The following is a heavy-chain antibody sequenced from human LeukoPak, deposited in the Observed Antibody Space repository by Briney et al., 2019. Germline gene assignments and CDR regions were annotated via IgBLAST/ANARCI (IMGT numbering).Heavy chain of an antibody. CDR2: IYYTGST. J-gene: IGHJ5*02. Sequence: PSETLSLTCTVSGGSISSSSYYWGWIRQPPGKELESIGSIYYTGSTYYNPSLKSRVTISVDTSKNQFSLKLSSVTAADTAVYYCARQAAYCSSGSCYPNWFDPWGQGTLVTVSS. D-gene: IGHD2-15*01. CDR3: ARQAAYCSSGSCYPNWFDP. V-gene: IGHV4-39*01. CDR1: GGSISSSSYY.